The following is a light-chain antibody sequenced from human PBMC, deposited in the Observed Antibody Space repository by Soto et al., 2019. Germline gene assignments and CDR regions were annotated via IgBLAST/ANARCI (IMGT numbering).Light chain of an antibody. J-gene: IGLJ1*01. CDR3: SSYTTTNTYV. Sequence: QSVLTQPASVSGPPGQSITISCTGTSXDVGGYNYVSWYQHHPGKAPKLMIYEVTNRPSGVSNRFSGSKSGNTASLTISGLQAEDEADYYCSSYTTTNTYVFGTGTKVTVL. CDR2: EVT. V-gene: IGLV2-14*01. CDR1: SXDVGGYNY.